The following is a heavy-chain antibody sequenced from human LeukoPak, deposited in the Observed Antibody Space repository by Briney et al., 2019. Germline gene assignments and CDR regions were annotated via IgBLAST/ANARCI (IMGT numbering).Heavy chain of an antibody. D-gene: IGHD3-22*01. J-gene: IGHJ4*02. CDR2: ISPSGGIT. CDR3: ARANYDSSGYYPLIYY. Sequence: PGGSLRLSCEASGFTFNNYAMSWVRQAPGKGLEWVSGISPSGGITYYTDSVKGRFTISRDNSKNTQSLQMNSLRAEDTAVYYCARANYDSSGYYPLIYYWGQGTLVTVSS. CDR1: GFTFNNYA. V-gene: IGHV3-23*01.